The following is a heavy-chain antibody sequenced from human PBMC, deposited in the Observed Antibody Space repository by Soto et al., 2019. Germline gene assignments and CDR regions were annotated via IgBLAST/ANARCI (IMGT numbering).Heavy chain of an antibody. D-gene: IGHD2-15*01. V-gene: IGHV1-69*01. Sequence: QVQLVQSGAEVKKPGSSVKVSCKASGGTFSSYAISWVRQAPGQGLEWMGGIIPIFGTANYAQKFQGRVTITADESTRTAYMELSRLRSEDTAVYYCARGGVVVAANALRWFDPWGQGTLVTVSS. CDR3: ARGGVVVAANALRWFDP. CDR1: GGTFSSYA. J-gene: IGHJ5*02. CDR2: IIPIFGTA.